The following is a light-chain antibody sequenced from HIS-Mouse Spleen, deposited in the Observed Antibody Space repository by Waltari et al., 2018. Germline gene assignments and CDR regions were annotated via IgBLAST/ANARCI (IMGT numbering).Light chain of an antibody. CDR1: SSYIWSYNL. CDR3: CSYAGSSTWV. CDR2: EGS. V-gene: IGLV2-23*01. J-gene: IGLJ3*02. Sequence: QSALTQPASVSGSPGQSITISCTGTSSYIWSYNLFSWYQQHPGKAPKLMIYEGSKRPSGVSNRFSGSKSGNTASLTISGLQAEDEADYYCCSYAGSSTWVFGGGTKLTVL.